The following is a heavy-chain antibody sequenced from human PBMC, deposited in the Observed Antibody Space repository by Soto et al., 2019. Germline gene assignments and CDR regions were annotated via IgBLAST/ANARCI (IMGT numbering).Heavy chain of an antibody. Sequence: SLRLSCAASGFTFSSYAMSWVRQAPGKGLEWVSAISGSGGSTYYADSVKGRFTISRDNSKNTLYLQMNSLRAEDTAVYYCANSTIVGEDEVYYYYYVVVWGKGATVTVSS. CDR2: ISGSGGST. CDR3: ANSTIVGEDEVYYYYYVVV. CDR1: GFTFSSYA. D-gene: IGHD3-10*01. J-gene: IGHJ6*03. V-gene: IGHV3-23*01.